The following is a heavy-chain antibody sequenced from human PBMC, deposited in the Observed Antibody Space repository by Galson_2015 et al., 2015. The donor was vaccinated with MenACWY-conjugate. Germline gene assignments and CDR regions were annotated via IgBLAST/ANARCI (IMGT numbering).Heavy chain of an antibody. CDR2: IYSSGST. CDR1: GGSVSSGSY. J-gene: IGHJ4*02. V-gene: IGHV4-61*01. CDR3: AREYNK. Sequence: LSLTCTVSGGSVSSGSYWTWIGQPPGKGLEWIGLIYSSGSTKYNPSLKSRVTISLDMSKNQVSLKLSSVTAADTAVYYCAREYNKWGQGTLVTVSS. D-gene: IGHD1-14*01.